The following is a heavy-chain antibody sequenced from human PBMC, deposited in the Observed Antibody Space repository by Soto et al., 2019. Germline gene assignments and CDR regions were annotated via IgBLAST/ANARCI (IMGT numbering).Heavy chain of an antibody. CDR2: INPSGGAT. CDR1: GYTFINFF. Sequence: GASVKVSCKASGYTFINFFIHWVRQAPGQGLEWVGIINPSGGATTYPQKFQGRVTMTRDTSISTAYMELSRLRSDDTAVYYCARDIAAAGEDAFDIWGQGTMVTVSS. CDR3: ARDIAAAGEDAFDI. D-gene: IGHD6-13*01. J-gene: IGHJ3*02. V-gene: IGHV1-2*02.